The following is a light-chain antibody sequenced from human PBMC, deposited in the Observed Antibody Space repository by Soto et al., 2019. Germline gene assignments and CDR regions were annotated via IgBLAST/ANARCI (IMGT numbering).Light chain of an antibody. Sequence: EIVMTQSPATLSVSPGDRVTLSCRASQSVRRNSAWYRQKPGQAPRLLIYGASTRATGIPARFSGSGYGTEFTLTISSLQSEDFAVYYCHQYNTWPLTFGGGTRVEI. CDR3: HQYNTWPLT. CDR2: GAS. J-gene: IGKJ4*01. V-gene: IGKV3-15*01. CDR1: QSVRRN.